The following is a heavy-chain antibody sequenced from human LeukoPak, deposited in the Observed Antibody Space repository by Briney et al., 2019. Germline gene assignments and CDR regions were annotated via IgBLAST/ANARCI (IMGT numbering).Heavy chain of an antibody. Sequence: PSQTLSLTCTVSGGSISSGGYYWSWIRQHPGKGLEWIGYIYYSGSTYYNPSLKSRVTISVDTSKNQFSLKLSSVTAADTAVYYCARHIYDSSGAVDYWGQGTLVTVSS. CDR2: IYYSGST. V-gene: IGHV4-31*03. CDR1: GGSISSGGYY. CDR3: ARHIYDSSGAVDY. D-gene: IGHD3-22*01. J-gene: IGHJ4*02.